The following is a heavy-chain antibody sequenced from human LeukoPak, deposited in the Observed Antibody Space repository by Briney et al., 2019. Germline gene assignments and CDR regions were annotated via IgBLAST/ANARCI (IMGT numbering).Heavy chain of an antibody. J-gene: IGHJ5*02. CDR1: GFTFSSYG. CDR2: ISYDGSNK. V-gene: IGHV3-30*03. D-gene: IGHD3-10*01. Sequence: GGSLRLSCAASGFTFSSYGMHWVRRAPGKGLEWVAVISYDGSNKYYADSVKGRFTISRDNSKNTLYLQMNSLRAEDTAVYYCARAARITMVRGENWFDPWGQGTLVTVSS. CDR3: ARAARITMVRGENWFDP.